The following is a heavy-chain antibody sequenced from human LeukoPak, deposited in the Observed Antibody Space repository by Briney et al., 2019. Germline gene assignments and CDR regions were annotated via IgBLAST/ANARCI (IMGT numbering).Heavy chain of an antibody. CDR2: IIPIFGTA. V-gene: IGHV1-69*13. J-gene: IGHJ6*03. D-gene: IGHD6-6*01. Sequence: SVKVSCKASGGTFSSYAISWVRQAPGQGLEWMGGIIPIFGTAHYAQKFQGRVTITADESTSTAYMELSSLRSEDTAVYYCARVREQLVGSSGNYYYYYYMDVWGKGTTVTVSS. CDR3: ARVREQLVGSSGNYYYYYYMDV. CDR1: GGTFSSYA.